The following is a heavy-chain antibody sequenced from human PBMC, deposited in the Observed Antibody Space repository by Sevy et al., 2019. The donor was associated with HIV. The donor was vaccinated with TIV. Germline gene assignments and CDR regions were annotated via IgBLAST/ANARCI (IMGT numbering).Heavy chain of an antibody. CDR3: ARDLPPSATTVAHFDY. Sequence: GGSLRLSCAASGFIFSRYEMNWVRQAPGKGLEWVSFISSSGSTISYADSVRGGFTISSDNAKNSLYLQMNGLRADDTAVYYCARDLPPSATTVAHFDYWGQGTLVTVSS. V-gene: IGHV3-48*03. CDR1: GFIFSRYE. CDR2: ISSSGSTI. D-gene: IGHD4-17*01. J-gene: IGHJ4*02.